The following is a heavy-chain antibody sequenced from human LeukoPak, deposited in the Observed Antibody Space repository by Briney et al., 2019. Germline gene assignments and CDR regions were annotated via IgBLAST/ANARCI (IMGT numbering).Heavy chain of an antibody. V-gene: IGHV1-2*02. CDR1: GYTFTTYY. D-gene: IGHD1-7*01. CDR3: ARDWNYGNFDY. J-gene: IGHJ4*02. CDR2: ISPNTGGT. Sequence: ASVKVSCKPPGYTFTTYYIHWVRQAPGQGLEWMGCISPNTGGTNYAQNFQGRVTMTRDTSINTAYMELSSLRSDDTVVYYCARDWNYGNFDYWGQGTLVTVSS.